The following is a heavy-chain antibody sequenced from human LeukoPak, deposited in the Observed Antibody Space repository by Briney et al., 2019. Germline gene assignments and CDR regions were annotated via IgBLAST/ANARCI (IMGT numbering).Heavy chain of an antibody. D-gene: IGHD1-14*01. CDR2: ISDGGGS. CDR3: ARGRGGKTLRITPFDY. CDR1: GGSIRNYY. Sequence: SSETLSLTCTVSGGSIRNYYWTWIRQPPGKGLEWIGYISDGGGSNYNPSLKSRVTISVDTSKNQFSLKLSSVTAADTAVYYCARGRGGKTLRITPFDYWGQGTQVTVSS. J-gene: IGHJ4*02. V-gene: IGHV4-59*12.